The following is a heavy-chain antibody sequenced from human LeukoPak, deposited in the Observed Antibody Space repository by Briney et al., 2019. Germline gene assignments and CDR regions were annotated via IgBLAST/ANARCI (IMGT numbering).Heavy chain of an antibody. Sequence: PSETLSLTCTVSGVSITSYYWSWIRQPAGKGLEWIGRIYTSGSTNYNPSLKSRVTMSVDTSKNQFSLKLSSVTAADTAVYYCAGKYYYGSGSHETFDYWGQGTLVTVSS. J-gene: IGHJ4*02. D-gene: IGHD3-10*01. CDR3: AGKYYYGSGSHETFDY. V-gene: IGHV4-4*07. CDR2: IYTSGST. CDR1: GVSITSYY.